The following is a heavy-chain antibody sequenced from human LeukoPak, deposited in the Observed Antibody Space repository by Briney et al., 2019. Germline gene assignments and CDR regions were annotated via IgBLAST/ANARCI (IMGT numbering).Heavy chain of an antibody. Sequence: SETLSLTCRVSNGSFSTYYWGWIRQPPGKRLEWIGYIFSSESSNTNYNPSLNGRVTISVDTSKNQSSLTLNSVTAADTAVYYCARAGDGYYYYYYMDVWGKGTTVTVSS. D-gene: IGHD5-24*01. CDR3: ARAGDGYYYYYYMDV. CDR2: IFSSESSNT. V-gene: IGHV4-59*08. J-gene: IGHJ6*03. CDR1: NGSFSTYY.